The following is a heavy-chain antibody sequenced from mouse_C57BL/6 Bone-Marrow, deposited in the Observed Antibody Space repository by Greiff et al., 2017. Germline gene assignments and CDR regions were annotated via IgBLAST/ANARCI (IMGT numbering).Heavy chain of an antibody. CDR3: AIDSSGLWYFDV. Sequence: VQLQQSGPELVKPGASVKISCKASGYAFSSSWMNWVKQRPGKGLEWIGRIYPGDGDTNYNGKFKGKATLTADKSSSTASMQLSSLTSEDSAVYFCAIDSSGLWYFDVWGTGTTVTVSS. CDR1: GYAFSSSW. V-gene: IGHV1-82*01. CDR2: IYPGDGDT. D-gene: IGHD3-2*02. J-gene: IGHJ1*03.